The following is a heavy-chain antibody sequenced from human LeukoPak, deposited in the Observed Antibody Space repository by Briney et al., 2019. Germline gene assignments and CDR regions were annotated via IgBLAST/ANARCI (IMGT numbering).Heavy chain of an antibody. CDR1: GFTFSSYW. Sequence: GGSLRLSCVASGFTFSSYWMSWVRQAPGKGLEWVANIKQAGSEKYYVDSVKGRFTISRDNAENSLYLQMNSLRAEDTAVYYCARARGFFDYWGQGTLVTVTS. D-gene: IGHD3-10*01. V-gene: IGHV3-7*01. CDR2: IKQAGSEK. J-gene: IGHJ4*02. CDR3: ARARGFFDY.